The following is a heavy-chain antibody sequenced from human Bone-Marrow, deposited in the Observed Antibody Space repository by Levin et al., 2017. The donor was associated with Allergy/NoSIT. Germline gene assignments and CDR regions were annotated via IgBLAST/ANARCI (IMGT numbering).Heavy chain of an antibody. CDR2: IYYSGST. CDR3: ARLVTSSGWYSDAFDI. Sequence: RSQTLSLTCTVSGGSISSSSYYWGWIRQPPGKGLEWIGSIYYSGSTYYNPSLKSRVTISVDTSKNQFSLKLSSVTAADTAVYYCARLVTSSGWYSDAFDIWGQGTMVTVSS. V-gene: IGHV4-39*01. D-gene: IGHD6-19*01. J-gene: IGHJ3*02. CDR1: GGSISSSSYY.